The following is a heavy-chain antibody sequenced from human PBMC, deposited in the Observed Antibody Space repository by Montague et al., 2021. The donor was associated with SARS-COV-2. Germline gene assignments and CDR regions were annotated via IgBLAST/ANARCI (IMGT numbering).Heavy chain of an antibody. CDR3: ARDRAVEYDFWSPRTDAFDI. CDR2: ISSSSSYI. V-gene: IGHV3-21*01. J-gene: IGHJ3*02. Sequence: SMRLSCAASGFTFSSYSMNWVRQAPGKGLEWVSSISSSSSYIYYADSVKGRFTISRDDAKNSLYLQMNSLRAEDTAVYYCARDRAVEYDFWSPRTDAFDIWGQEKMVTVSS. D-gene: IGHD3-3*01. CDR1: GFTFSSYS.